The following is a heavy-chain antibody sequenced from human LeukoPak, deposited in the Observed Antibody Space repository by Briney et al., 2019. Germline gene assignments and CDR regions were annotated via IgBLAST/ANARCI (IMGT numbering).Heavy chain of an antibody. D-gene: IGHD5-18*01. CDR1: GGSISTNC. CDR3: ARDRSGYSEYYFDY. J-gene: IGHJ4*02. CDR2: IYPSGST. V-gene: IGHV4-4*07. Sequence: SETLSLTCTVSGGSISTNCWSWIRQPAGKGLEWIGRIYPSGSTFYNPSLKSRVTISIDKSKNQFFLNLTSVTAADTALYYCARDRSGYSEYYFDYWGQGSLVTVSS.